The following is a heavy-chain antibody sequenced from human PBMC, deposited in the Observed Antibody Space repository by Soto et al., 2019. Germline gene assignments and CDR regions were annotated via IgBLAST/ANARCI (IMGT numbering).Heavy chain of an antibody. CDR3: ARDREGYCIRTSCPGKYYYGMDV. D-gene: IGHD2-2*01. CDR2: ISSSSSTI. V-gene: IGHV3-48*02. J-gene: IGHJ6*04. CDR1: GFTFSSYS. Sequence: GGSLRLSCAASGFTFSSYSMNWVRQAPGKGLEWVSYISSSSSTIYYADSVKGRFTISRDNAKNSLYLQMNSLRDEDTAVYYCARDREGYCIRTSCPGKYYYGMDVWGKGTTVPVSS.